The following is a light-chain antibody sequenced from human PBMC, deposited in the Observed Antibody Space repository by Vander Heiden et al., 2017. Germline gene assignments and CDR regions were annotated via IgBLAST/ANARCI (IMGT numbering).Light chain of an antibody. V-gene: IGKV2-28*01. CDR2: LAS. J-gene: IGKJ2*01. CDR3: IQGLQTPYT. CDR1: QRLLHSNGYNY. Sequence: DLVMTQSPLSLPVTPGEAASISCRSSQRLLHSNGYNYLAWYLQKPGQSPQVLIYLASKRASGVPDRFSGSGSGTEFTLEISRVEAEDVGIYYCIQGLQTPYTFGQGTKLEIK.